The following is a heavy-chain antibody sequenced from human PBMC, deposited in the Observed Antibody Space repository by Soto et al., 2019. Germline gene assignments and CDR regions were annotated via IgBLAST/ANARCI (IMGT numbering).Heavy chain of an antibody. V-gene: IGHV3-30*03. J-gene: IGHJ6*02. CDR1: GFTFSSYG. D-gene: IGHD3-9*01. CDR3: AREAEPILTGYYYGMDV. Sequence: GGSLRLSCAASGFTFSSYGIHWVRQAPGKGLEWVAVISYDGSNKYYADSVKGRFTISRDNSKNTLYLQMNSLRAEDTAVYYCAREAEPILTGYYYGMDVWGQGT. CDR2: ISYDGSNK.